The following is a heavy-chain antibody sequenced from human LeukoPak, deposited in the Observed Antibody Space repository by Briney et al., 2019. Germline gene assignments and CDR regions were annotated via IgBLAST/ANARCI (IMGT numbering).Heavy chain of an antibody. V-gene: IGHV4-34*01. CDR1: GGSFSGYY. J-gene: IGHJ5*02. CDR3: ARGTDDYGGNNWFDP. D-gene: IGHD4-23*01. Sequence: SETLSLTCAVYGGSFSGYYWSWVRQPPGKGLEWIGEINHSGSTNYNPSLKSRVNISVDTSKNQFSLKLSSVTAADTAVYYCARGTDDYGGNNWFDPWGQGTLVTVSS. CDR2: INHSGST.